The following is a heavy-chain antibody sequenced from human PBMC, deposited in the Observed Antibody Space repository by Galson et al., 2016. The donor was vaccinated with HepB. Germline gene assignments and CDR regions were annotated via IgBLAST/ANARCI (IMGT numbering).Heavy chain of an antibody. V-gene: IGHV3-74*01. J-gene: IGHJ4*02. Sequence: SLRLSCAASGFTFSSYWMHWVRQAPGKGLVWVSRIKSDGGDTIYADPVKGRFTISRDNAKKTLYLQMNSLRAEDTAVYYCARSTRGYHDWGQGTRVTVSS. D-gene: IGHD3-22*01. CDR1: GFTFSSYW. CDR3: ARSTRGYHD. CDR2: IKSDGGDT.